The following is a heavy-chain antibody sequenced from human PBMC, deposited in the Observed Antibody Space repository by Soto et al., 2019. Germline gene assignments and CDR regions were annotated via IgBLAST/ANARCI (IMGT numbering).Heavy chain of an antibody. CDR1: GFTFSSYW. CDR2: INSEGSST. CDR3: ARDRS. V-gene: IGHV3-74*01. J-gene: IGHJ4*02. Sequence: GGSLRLSCAASGFTFSSYWMHWVRQAPGKGLVWVSRINSEGSSTSYAESVKGQITNSRDNAKNTLYLQMNSLRAEDMAVYYCARDRSWGQGTLVTVSS.